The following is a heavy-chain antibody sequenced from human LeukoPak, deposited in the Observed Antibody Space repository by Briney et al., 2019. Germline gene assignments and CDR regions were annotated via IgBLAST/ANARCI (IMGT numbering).Heavy chain of an antibody. Sequence: SETLSLTCTVSGGSISSYYWSWIRQPPGKGLEWIGYIYYSGSTNYNPSLKSRVTISVDTSKNQFSLKLSSVTAADTAVYYCAREVDTAMRATSYFDYWGQGTLVTVSS. CDR1: GGSISSYY. CDR3: AREVDTAMRATSYFDY. J-gene: IGHJ4*02. D-gene: IGHD5-18*01. CDR2: IYYSGST. V-gene: IGHV4-59*08.